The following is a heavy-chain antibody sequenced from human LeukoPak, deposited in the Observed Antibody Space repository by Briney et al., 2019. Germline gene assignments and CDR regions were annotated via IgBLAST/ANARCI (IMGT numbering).Heavy chain of an antibody. J-gene: IGHJ4*02. CDR1: GFTFSSYG. Sequence: GGSLRLSCAASGFTFSSYGMHWVRQAPGKGLEWVAVISYDGSNKYYADSVRGRFTISRDNSKNTLYLQMNSLRPEDMGLYYCAKRSADYVTLPGVRRDSYLDYWGQGTLVTVSS. V-gene: IGHV3-30*18. CDR2: ISYDGSNK. D-gene: IGHD3-10*02. CDR3: AKRSADYVTLPGVRRDSYLDY.